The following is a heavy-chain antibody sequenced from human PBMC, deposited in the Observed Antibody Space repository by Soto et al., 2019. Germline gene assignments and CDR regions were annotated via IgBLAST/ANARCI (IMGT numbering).Heavy chain of an antibody. V-gene: IGHV4-59*02. Sequence: PSETLSLTCTVSGGSVSDYYWSWIRQAPGKGLEWIGYTYYTGRTNFNPSLKSRLSISVDTSKNQFSLKLTSVTAADTAVYYCARGAMRVWFDPWGQGTLVTVSS. CDR3: ARGAMRVWFDP. CDR2: TYYTGRT. CDR1: GGSVSDYY. D-gene: IGHD3-22*01. J-gene: IGHJ5*02.